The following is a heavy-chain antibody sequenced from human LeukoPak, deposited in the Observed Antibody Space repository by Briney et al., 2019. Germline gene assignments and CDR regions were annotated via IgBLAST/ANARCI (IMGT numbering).Heavy chain of an antibody. Sequence: GGSLRLSCTTSGFHFNTYSMSWVRQSPGKGLEWVSAINDDTPYYRDSVKGRFTVSRDKSKDTLYLQMNSLRAEDTAVYYCARRAGAYSHPYDYWGQGTLVTVSS. J-gene: IGHJ4*02. CDR2: INDDTP. CDR1: GFHFNTYS. CDR3: ARRAGAYSHPYDY. V-gene: IGHV3-23*05. D-gene: IGHD4/OR15-4a*01.